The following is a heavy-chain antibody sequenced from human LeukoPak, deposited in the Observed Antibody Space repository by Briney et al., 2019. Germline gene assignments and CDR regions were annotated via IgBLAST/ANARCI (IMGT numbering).Heavy chain of an antibody. J-gene: IGHJ3*02. CDR1: GFTFDDYG. D-gene: IGHD3-10*01. CDR2: VNWNGGST. V-gene: IGHV3-20*04. Sequence: PGGSLRLSCAASGFTFDDYGMSWVRQAPGKGLEWVSGVNWNGGSTGYADSVKGRFTISRDNAKNSLYLQMDSLRAEDTALYYCARDESGDDAFDIWGQGTMVTVSS. CDR3: ARDESGDDAFDI.